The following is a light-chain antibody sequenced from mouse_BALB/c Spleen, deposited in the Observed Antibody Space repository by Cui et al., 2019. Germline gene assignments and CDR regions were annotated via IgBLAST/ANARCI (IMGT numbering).Light chain of an antibody. CDR1: QSISNN. Sequence: TVLTQCPATLSVPPGDSVSLSCRVSQSISNNLHWYQQKSHWSPRLLIKYASQSISGIPSRFSGSGSGTDFTLSINSVETEDFGMYFCQQSNSWPIFTFGSGTKLEIK. CDR2: YAS. J-gene: IGKJ4*01. V-gene: IGKV5-43*01. CDR3: QQSNSWPIFT.